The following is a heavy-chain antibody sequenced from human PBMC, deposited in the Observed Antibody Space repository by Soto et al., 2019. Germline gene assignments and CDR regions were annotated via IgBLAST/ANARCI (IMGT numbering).Heavy chain of an antibody. CDR1: GFTFSSYA. V-gene: IGHV3-30*04. Sequence: GGSLRLSCAASGFTFSSYAMHWVRQAPGKGLEWVAVISYDGSNKYYADSVKGRFTISRDNSKNTLYLQMNSLRAEDTAVYYCARAQNGGDYWGQGTLVTVSS. CDR2: ISYDGSNK. CDR3: ARAQNGGDY. J-gene: IGHJ4*02. D-gene: IGHD3-10*01.